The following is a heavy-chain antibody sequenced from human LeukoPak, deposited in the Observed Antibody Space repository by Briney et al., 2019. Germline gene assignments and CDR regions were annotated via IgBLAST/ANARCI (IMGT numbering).Heavy chain of an antibody. CDR3: AKDLGPGGYFDY. CDR2: IWYDGSNK. CDR1: GFTFSSYG. V-gene: IGHV3-33*06. Sequence: PGRSLRLSYAASGFTFSSYGMHWVRQAPGKGLEWVAVIWYDGSNKYYADSVKGRFTISRDNSKNTLHLQMNSLRAEDTAVYYCAKDLGPGGYFDYWGQGTLVTVSS. J-gene: IGHJ4*02. D-gene: IGHD4-23*01.